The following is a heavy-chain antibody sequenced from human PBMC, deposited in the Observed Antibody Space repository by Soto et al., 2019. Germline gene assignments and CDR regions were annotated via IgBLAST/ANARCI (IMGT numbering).Heavy chain of an antibody. D-gene: IGHD3-16*01. Sequence: VQLVESGGGGVQPGRSLRLSCAASGFTFSSYAMSWVRQAPGKGLEWVSAISGSGGSTYYADSVKGRFTISRDNSKNTLYLQMNSLRAEDTAVYYCAKDDFMGELWGYFDYWGQGTLVTVSS. CDR3: AKDDFMGELWGYFDY. CDR2: ISGSGGST. CDR1: GFTFSSYA. J-gene: IGHJ4*02. V-gene: IGHV3-23*04.